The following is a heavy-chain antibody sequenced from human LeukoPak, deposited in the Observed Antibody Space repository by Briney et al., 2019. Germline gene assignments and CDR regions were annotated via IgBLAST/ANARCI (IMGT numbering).Heavy chain of an antibody. CDR3: ARAAGSTVTTRFDY. Sequence: GGSLRLSCAASGFTFSSYWMTWVRQAPGKGLEWVASIKQDGSQKYYVDSVKGRFSISRDNAKNPLYLQMSSLRAEDTAVYYCARAAGSTVTTRFDYWGPGTLVTVSS. CDR1: GFTFSSYW. J-gene: IGHJ4*02. D-gene: IGHD4-17*01. CDR2: IKQDGSQK. V-gene: IGHV3-7*01.